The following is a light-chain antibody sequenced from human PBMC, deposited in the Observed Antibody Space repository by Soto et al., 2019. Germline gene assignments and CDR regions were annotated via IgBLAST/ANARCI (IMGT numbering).Light chain of an antibody. CDR1: QTISSY. V-gene: IGKV1-39*01. CDR2: AAS. CDR3: QQSYSTPS. Sequence: DIQMTQSPSSLSASVGERVTITCRASQTISSYLHWYQKKPGKAPNLLIYAASTLRSGVPSKFSGSGSGTDFTLTISGLQPGDSATYYCQQSYSTPSFGQGTRLEI. J-gene: IGKJ5*01.